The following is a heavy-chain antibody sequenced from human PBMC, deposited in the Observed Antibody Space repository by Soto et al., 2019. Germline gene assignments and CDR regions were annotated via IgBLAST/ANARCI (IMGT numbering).Heavy chain of an antibody. CDR1: GGSIRSYY. CDR3: ARDRGSS. J-gene: IGHJ5*02. D-gene: IGHD1-26*01. Sequence: SLTCTVSGGSIRSYYWSWIRQTPTKGLEWIGYIYYSGSTNYNPSLKSRVNISIDTSKNQFSLRLTSVTPADTAVYYCARDRGSSWGQGTLVTVSS. V-gene: IGHV4-59*01. CDR2: IYYSGST.